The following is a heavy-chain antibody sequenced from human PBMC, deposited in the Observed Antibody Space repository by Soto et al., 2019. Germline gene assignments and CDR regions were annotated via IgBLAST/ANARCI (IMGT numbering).Heavy chain of an antibody. D-gene: IGHD3-10*01. CDR2: IRTKSNNFAT. J-gene: IGHJ6*02. CDR3: SRHQEGRSMVFYGMDV. V-gene: IGHV3-73*01. Sequence: GGSLRLSCAASGFTLSGSDIHWVRQASGKGLESVGRIRTKSNNFATSYAESVRGRFTISRDDSDNTASLQMSSLKTEDTAIYYCSRHQEGRSMVFYGMDVWGQGTTVTVSS. CDR1: GFTLSGSD.